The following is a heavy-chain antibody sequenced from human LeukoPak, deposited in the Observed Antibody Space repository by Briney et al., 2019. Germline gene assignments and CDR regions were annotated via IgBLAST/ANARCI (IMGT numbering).Heavy chain of an antibody. J-gene: IGHJ4*02. D-gene: IGHD3-16*02. CDR1: GGSISSYY. Sequence: SETLSLTCTVSGGSISSYYWGWIRQPPGKGLEWVGSIYYSGSTYYNPSLKSRVTISVDTSKNQFSLKLSSVTAADTAVYYCARAIVWGSYRYSLDYWGQGTLVTVSS. V-gene: IGHV4-39*07. CDR3: ARAIVWGSYRYSLDY. CDR2: IYYSGST.